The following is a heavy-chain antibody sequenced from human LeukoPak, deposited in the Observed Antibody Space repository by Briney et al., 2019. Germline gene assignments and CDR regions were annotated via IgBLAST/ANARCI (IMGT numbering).Heavy chain of an antibody. Sequence: GGSLRLPCSASGFTFSTYWMSWVRQAPGKGLEWVANMRRDGNEIYYLDSVRGRFTISRDNAKNSLYLQMNSLRAEDTAVYYCARDSSTYAGPPDYWGQGTLVTVSS. CDR2: MRRDGNEI. V-gene: IGHV3-7*01. J-gene: IGHJ4*02. CDR3: ARDSSTYAGPPDY. CDR1: GFTFSTYW. D-gene: IGHD2-2*01.